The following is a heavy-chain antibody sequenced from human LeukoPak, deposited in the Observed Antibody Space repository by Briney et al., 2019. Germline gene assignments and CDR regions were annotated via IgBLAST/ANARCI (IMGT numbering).Heavy chain of an antibody. J-gene: IGHJ4*02. CDR3: AVPRGDSGYDYSPPSDY. CDR1: GYSFTSYW. Sequence: GESLKISCKGSGYSFTSYWIGWVRQMPGKGLEWMGIIYPGDSDTRYSPSFQGQVTISADKSISTAYLQWSSLKASDTAMYYCAVPRGDSGYDYSPPSDYWGQGTLVTVSS. V-gene: IGHV5-51*01. D-gene: IGHD5-12*01. CDR2: IYPGDSDT.